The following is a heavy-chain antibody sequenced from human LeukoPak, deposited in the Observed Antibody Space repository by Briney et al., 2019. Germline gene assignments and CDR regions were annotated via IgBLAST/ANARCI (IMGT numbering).Heavy chain of an antibody. CDR3: ARVDCNGGSCYSTNKLDY. V-gene: IGHV4-59*01. J-gene: IGHJ4*02. D-gene: IGHD2-15*01. CDR1: GGSISSYY. Sequence: SETLSLTCTVSGGSISSYYWTWIRQPPGKGLEWIGYIYYSGSTNYNPSLKSRVTISVDTSKNQFSLKLTSVTATDTAVCYCARVDCNGGSCYSTNKLDYWGQGTLVTVSS. CDR2: IYYSGST.